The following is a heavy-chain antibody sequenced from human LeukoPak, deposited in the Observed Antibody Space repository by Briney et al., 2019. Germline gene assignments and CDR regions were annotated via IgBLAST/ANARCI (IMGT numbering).Heavy chain of an antibody. J-gene: IGHJ6*03. CDR1: GGSISSSSYY. Sequence: SETLSLTCTVSGGSISSSSYYWGWIRQPPGKGLEWIGSIYYSGSTYYNPSLKSRVTISVDTSKNQFSLKLSSVTAEDTAVYYCARDGIAAAGTNYYYYMDVWGKGTTVTVSS. V-gene: IGHV4-39*07. CDR3: ARDGIAAAGTNYYYYMDV. D-gene: IGHD6-13*01. CDR2: IYYSGST.